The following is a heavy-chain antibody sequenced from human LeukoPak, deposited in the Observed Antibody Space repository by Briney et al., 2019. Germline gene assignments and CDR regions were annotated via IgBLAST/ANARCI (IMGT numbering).Heavy chain of an antibody. D-gene: IGHD3-22*01. CDR3: AKGYGSGYYYVPGNI. CDR1: GFTFSDYY. J-gene: IGHJ4*02. CDR2: ISSSGSTI. Sequence: PGGSLRLSCAASGFTFSDYYMSWIRQAPGKGLEWVSYISSSGSTIYYGDSVKGRFTISRDNAKNSLYLQMNNLRAEDTAVYYCAKGYGSGYYYVPGNIWGQGTLVNVSS. V-gene: IGHV3-11*01.